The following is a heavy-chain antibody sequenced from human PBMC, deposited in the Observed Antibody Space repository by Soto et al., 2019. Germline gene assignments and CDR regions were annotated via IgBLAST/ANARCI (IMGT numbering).Heavy chain of an antibody. J-gene: IGHJ4*02. CDR3: ARRSVRSYSGFDY. D-gene: IGHD1-26*01. V-gene: IGHV5-51*01. CDR1: GYSFTSYW. Sequence: PGESLKISCEGSGYSFTSYWIGWVRQMPGKGLEWMGIIYPGDSDTRYSPSFQGQVTISADKSISTAYLQWSSLKASDTAMYYCARRSVRSYSGFDYWGQGTLVTVSS. CDR2: IYPGDSDT.